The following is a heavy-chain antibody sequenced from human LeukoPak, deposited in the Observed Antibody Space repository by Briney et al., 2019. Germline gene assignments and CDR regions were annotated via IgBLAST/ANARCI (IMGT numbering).Heavy chain of an antibody. CDR2: IYYSGST. Sequence: SETLSLTCTVSGGSISSGGYYWSWIREHPGKGLEWIGYIYYSGSTYYNPSLKSRVTISVDTSKNQFSLKLSSVTAADTAVYYCARGEDYGPRFDPWGQGTLVTVSS. J-gene: IGHJ5*02. CDR1: GGSISSGGYY. CDR3: ARGEDYGPRFDP. D-gene: IGHD4/OR15-4a*01. V-gene: IGHV4-31*03.